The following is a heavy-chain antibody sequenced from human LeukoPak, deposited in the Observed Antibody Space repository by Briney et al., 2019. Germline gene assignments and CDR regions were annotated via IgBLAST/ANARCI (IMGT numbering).Heavy chain of an antibody. CDR1: GFTFSSYE. D-gene: IGHD3-10*01. Sequence: PGGSLRLSCAASGFTFSSYEMNWVRQAPGKGLEWVSAISGSGGSTYYADSVKGRFTISRDNSKNTLYLQMNSLRAEDTAVYYCVRWYGGSGLENYYYYMDVWGKGTTVTISS. CDR2: ISGSGGST. J-gene: IGHJ6*03. CDR3: VRWYGGSGLENYYYYMDV. V-gene: IGHV3-23*01.